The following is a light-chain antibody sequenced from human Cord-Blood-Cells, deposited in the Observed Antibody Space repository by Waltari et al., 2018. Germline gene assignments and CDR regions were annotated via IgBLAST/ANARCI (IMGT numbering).Light chain of an antibody. CDR2: EVS. J-gene: IGLJ3*02. CDR1: SSDVGSYNL. Sequence: QSALTQPSSVSGSPGQSITISCTGTSSDVGSYNLVSWYQQHPDKAPKLRIYEVSKRPSGVSNRFSGSKSGNTASLTISGLQAEDEADYYCCSYAGSRVFGGGTKLTVL. CDR3: CSYAGSRV. V-gene: IGLV2-23*02.